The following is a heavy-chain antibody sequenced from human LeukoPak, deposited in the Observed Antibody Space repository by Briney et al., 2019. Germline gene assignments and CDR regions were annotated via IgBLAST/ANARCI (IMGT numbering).Heavy chain of an antibody. CDR3: ARDYSSGLGSWFDP. D-gene: IGHD6-19*01. J-gene: IGHJ5*02. V-gene: IGHV4-34*01. Sequence: SETLSLTCAVYGGSFSGYYWSWIRQPPGKGLGWIGEINHSGSTNYNPSLKSRVTISVDTSKYQFSLKLSSVTAADTAVYYCARDYSSGLGSWFDPWGQGTLVTVSS. CDR2: INHSGST. CDR1: GGSFSGYY.